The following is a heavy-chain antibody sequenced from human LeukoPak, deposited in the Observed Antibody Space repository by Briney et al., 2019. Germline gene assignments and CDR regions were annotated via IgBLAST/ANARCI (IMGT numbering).Heavy chain of an antibody. CDR2: IYYSGST. D-gene: IGHD2-15*01. V-gene: IGHV4-31*03. CDR1: GGSISSGGYY. CDR3: ASGGGGGSTYYFDY. Sequence: SETLSLTCTVSGGSISSGGYYWSWIRQHPGKGLEWIGYIYYSGSTYYNPSLKSRVTISVDTSKNQFSLKLSSVTAADTAVYYCASGGGGGSTYYFDYWGQGTLVTVSS. J-gene: IGHJ4*02.